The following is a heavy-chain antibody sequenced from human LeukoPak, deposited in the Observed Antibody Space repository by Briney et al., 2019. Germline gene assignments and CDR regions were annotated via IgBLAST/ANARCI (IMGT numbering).Heavy chain of an antibody. CDR2: ISAYNGNT. Sequence: ASVKVSFKASGYTFTSYGISWVRQAPGQGLEWMGWISAYNGNTNYAQKLQGRVTMTTETSTSTAYMELRSLRSDDTAVYYCARIDTYNWFDPWGQGTLVTVSS. J-gene: IGHJ5*02. V-gene: IGHV1-18*01. CDR3: ARIDTYNWFDP. D-gene: IGHD3-16*01. CDR1: GYTFTSYG.